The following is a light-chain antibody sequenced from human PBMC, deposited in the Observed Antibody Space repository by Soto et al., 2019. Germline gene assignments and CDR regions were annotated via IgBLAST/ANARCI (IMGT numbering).Light chain of an antibody. CDR1: QSVSSN. J-gene: IGKJ4*01. Sequence: EIVMTQSPATLSVSPRERVTLSCRARQSVSSNLAWYQQKPGQAPRLLIYGASTRATGIPARFSGSGSGTEFTLTISSLQSEDFAVYYCQQYNNWPLTFGGGTKVEIK. V-gene: IGKV3-15*01. CDR2: GAS. CDR3: QQYNNWPLT.